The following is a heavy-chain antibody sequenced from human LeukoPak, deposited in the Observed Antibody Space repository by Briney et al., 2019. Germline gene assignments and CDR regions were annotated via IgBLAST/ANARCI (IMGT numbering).Heavy chain of an antibody. CDR1: GGSISSGDYY. CDR3: ARQIYGDLYYFDY. V-gene: IGHV4-30-4*01. Sequence: PSETLSLTCTVSGGSISSGDYYWSWIRQPPGKGLEWIGYIYYSGSSYYIPSLKSRVTMSVDTSKNQFSLRLSSVTAADTAVYCCARQIYGDLYYFDYWGQGTLVTVSS. D-gene: IGHD4-17*01. CDR2: IYYSGSS. J-gene: IGHJ4*02.